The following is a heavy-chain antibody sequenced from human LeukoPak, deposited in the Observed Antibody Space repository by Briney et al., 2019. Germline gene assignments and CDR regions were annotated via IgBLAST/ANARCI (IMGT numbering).Heavy chain of an antibody. CDR1: GYTFNSYG. J-gene: IGHJ4*02. V-gene: IGHV1-18*01. Sequence: ASVKVSYKTSGYTFNSYGISWVRQPPGQGLQWVGWISIYQNKTNYSQMIQGRVTMTTDTSTTTAYMELRRLRSDDTAVYYCARGFGGPLDYWGQGTLVTVSS. D-gene: IGHD3-10*01. CDR3: ARGFGGPLDY. CDR2: ISIYQNKT.